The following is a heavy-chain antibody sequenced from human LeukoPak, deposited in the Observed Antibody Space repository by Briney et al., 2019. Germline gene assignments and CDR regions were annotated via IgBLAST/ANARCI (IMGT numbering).Heavy chain of an antibody. J-gene: IGHJ5*02. Sequence: PSETLSLTCTVSGGSISSDNYYWGWIRQPPGKGLEFIGSIYYSGSTYYNPSLKSRVTISVDTSKNQFSLKLSSVTAADTAVYYCAVVVVAATLNWFDPWGQGTLVTVSS. D-gene: IGHD2-15*01. V-gene: IGHV4-39*07. CDR2: IYYSGST. CDR1: GGSISSDNYY. CDR3: AVVVVAATLNWFDP.